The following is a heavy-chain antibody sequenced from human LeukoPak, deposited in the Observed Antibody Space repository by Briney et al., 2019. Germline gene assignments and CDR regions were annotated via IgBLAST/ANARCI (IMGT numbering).Heavy chain of an antibody. V-gene: IGHV3-23*01. Sequence: TGGSLRLSCAASGFTFSSYAMSWVRQAPGKGLEWVPVISGGGSRTYYAASVKGRFTISRDNSENTLYLQMNSLRAEDTALYYCAKGTYYHTSGTSSTETFGENWGQGTLVTVSS. CDR3: AKGTYYHTSGTSSTETFGEN. J-gene: IGHJ4*02. CDR1: GFTFSSYA. CDR2: ISGGGSRT. D-gene: IGHD3-10*01.